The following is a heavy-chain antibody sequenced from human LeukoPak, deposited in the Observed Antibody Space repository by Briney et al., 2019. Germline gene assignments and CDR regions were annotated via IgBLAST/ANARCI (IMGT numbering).Heavy chain of an antibody. J-gene: IGHJ2*01. V-gene: IGHV4-59*12. CDR1: GDSITDYY. CDR3: ARDRASGRIVGATAHWYFDL. Sequence: SETLSLTCTVSGDSITDYYWSWIRQPPGKGLEWIGYIYYSGSTNYNPSLKSRVTISVDTSKNQFSLKLSSVTAADTAVYYCARDRASGRIVGATAHWYFDLWGRGTLVTVSS. D-gene: IGHD1-26*01. CDR2: IYYSGST.